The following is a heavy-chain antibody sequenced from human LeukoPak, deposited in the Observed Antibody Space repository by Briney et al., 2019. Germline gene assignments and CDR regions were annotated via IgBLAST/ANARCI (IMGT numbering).Heavy chain of an antibody. CDR3: AKVVGALSYSSGSYFDY. Sequence: GGSLRLSCAASGFTFSSYAMSWVRQAPGKGLEWVSVISGSGDTTYYADSVKGRFTISRSNSKNTLYLQMNSLRAEDTAVYHCAKVVGALSYSSGSYFDYWGQGTLVTVSS. J-gene: IGHJ4*02. CDR1: GFTFSSYA. D-gene: IGHD6-19*01. V-gene: IGHV3-23*01. CDR2: ISGSGDTT.